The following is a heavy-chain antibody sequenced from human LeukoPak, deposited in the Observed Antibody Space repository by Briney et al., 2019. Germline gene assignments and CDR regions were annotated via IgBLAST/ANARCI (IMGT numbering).Heavy chain of an antibody. CDR3: ASFDYDSSGYYPNFDY. V-gene: IGHV4-59*01. Sequence: SETLSLTCTVSGGSISSYYWSWIRQPPGKGLEWIGYIYYSGSTNYNPSLKSRVTISVDTSENQFSLKLSSVTAADTAVYYCASFDYDSSGYYPNFDYWGQGTLVTVSS. CDR2: IYYSGST. CDR1: GGSISSYY. D-gene: IGHD3-22*01. J-gene: IGHJ4*02.